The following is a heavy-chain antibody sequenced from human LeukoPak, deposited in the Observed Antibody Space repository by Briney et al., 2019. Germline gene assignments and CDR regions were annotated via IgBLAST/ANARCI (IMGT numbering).Heavy chain of an antibody. CDR2: IRSKANSFAT. CDR3: TRLFAGNWFDP. Sequence: GGSLRLSCAASGFTFSGSAMHWVRQASGKGLERVGRIRSKANSFATAYAASVKGRFTISRDDSKNTAYLQMNSLKTEDTAVYYCTRLFAGNWFDPWGQGTLVTVSS. V-gene: IGHV3-73*01. CDR1: GFTFSGSA. J-gene: IGHJ5*02.